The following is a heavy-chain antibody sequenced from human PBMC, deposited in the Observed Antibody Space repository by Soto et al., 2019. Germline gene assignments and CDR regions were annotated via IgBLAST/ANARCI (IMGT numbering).Heavy chain of an antibody. CDR2: ISGSGDST. J-gene: IGHJ4*02. V-gene: IGHV3-23*01. D-gene: IGHD5-12*01. CDR3: AEDRSGYDSEYCDY. CDR1: GFTVSSDA. Sequence: GGSLRLSCAASGFTVSSDAMSWVRQAPGKGLEWVSAISGSGDSTYYADSVKGRFTISRDNSKNTLYLQMNSLRAEDTAVYYCAEDRSGYDSEYCDYWRPGTLVTVSS.